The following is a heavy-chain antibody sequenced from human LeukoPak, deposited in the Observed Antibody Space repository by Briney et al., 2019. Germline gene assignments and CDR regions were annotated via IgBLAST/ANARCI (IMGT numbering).Heavy chain of an antibody. CDR3: AKDVGSSIYYYGMDV. CDR2: ISWDGGTT. CDR1: GFSFNDYA. V-gene: IGHV3-43*02. J-gene: IGHJ6*02. Sequence: PGGSLRLSCAASGFSFNDYAMHWGRQGPGKGLEWVSLISWDGGTTYYADSVAGRFTISRDSTTNSLYLQMNSLRREDTALYYCAKDVGSSIYYYGMDVWGQGTTVVVSS. D-gene: IGHD3-10*01.